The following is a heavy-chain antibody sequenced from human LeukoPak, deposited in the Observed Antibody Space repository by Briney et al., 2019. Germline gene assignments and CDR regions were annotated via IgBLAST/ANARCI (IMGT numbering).Heavy chain of an antibody. D-gene: IGHD6-6*01. Sequence: GGSLRLSCAASGFSFSSYEMNWVRQAPGKGLEWVAYISSGGSSIYYAGSVKGRFTISRDDAKNSLYLQMNSLRAEDTAIYYCATVGRSARPGYWGQGTLVTVSS. CDR2: ISSGGSSI. V-gene: IGHV3-48*03. CDR1: GFSFSSYE. J-gene: IGHJ4*02. CDR3: ATVGRSARPGY.